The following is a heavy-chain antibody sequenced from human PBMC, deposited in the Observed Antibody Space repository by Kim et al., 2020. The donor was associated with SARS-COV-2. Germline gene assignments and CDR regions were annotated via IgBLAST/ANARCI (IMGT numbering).Heavy chain of an antibody. CDR2: INHSGST. CDR3: ARGTRKWLVRWPYYDYMDV. Sequence: SETLSLTCAVYGGSFSGYYWSWIRQPPGKGLEWIGEINHSGSTNYNPSLKSRVTISVDTSKNQFSLKLSSVTAADTAVYYCARGTRKWLVRWPYYDYMDVWGKGTTVTVS. V-gene: IGHV4-34*01. D-gene: IGHD6-19*01. CDR1: GGSFSGYY. J-gene: IGHJ6*03.